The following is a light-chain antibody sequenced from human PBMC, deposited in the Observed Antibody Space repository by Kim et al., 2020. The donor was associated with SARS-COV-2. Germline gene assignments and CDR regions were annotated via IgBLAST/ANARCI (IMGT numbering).Light chain of an antibody. Sequence: DIQMTQSPSSLSASVGDRVTITCRASQSITTYLNWYQQKPGKAPNLLIYATSSLQSGVPSRFSGSGSGTDFTLTISSLQSEDFASYFCQQGDSLPWTFGQGTKVDIK. CDR1: QSITTY. J-gene: IGKJ1*01. CDR2: ATS. CDR3: QQGDSLPWT. V-gene: IGKV1-39*01.